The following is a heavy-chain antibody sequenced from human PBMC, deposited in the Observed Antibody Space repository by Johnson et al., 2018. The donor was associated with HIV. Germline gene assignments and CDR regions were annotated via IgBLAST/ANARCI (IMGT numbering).Heavy chain of an antibody. Sequence: QVQLVESGGGVVQPGRSLRLSCAASGFTFSSYAMHWVRQAPGKGLEWVAVISYDGSNKYYADSVKGRFTISRDNSKNTLYLQMNSLRAEDTAVYYCARDYYDSSSYHHAFDIWGQGTMVTVSS. CDR2: ISYDGSNK. D-gene: IGHD3-22*01. CDR1: GFTFSSYA. V-gene: IGHV3-30-3*01. J-gene: IGHJ3*02. CDR3: ARDYYDSSSYHHAFDI.